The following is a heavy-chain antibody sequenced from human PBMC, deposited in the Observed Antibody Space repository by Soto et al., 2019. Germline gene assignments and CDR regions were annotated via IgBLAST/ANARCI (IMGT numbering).Heavy chain of an antibody. D-gene: IGHD3-9*01. CDR3: ASSILRYFDWSQNSGGDY. CDR2: IYHSGST. J-gene: IGHJ4*02. V-gene: IGHV4-4*02. CDR1: GGSISSSNW. Sequence: SETLSLTCAVSGGSISSSNWWSWVRQPPGKGLEWIGEIYHSGSTNCNPSLKSRVTISVDKSKNQFSLKLSSVTAADTAVYYCASSILRYFDWSQNSGGDYWGQGTLVTVSS.